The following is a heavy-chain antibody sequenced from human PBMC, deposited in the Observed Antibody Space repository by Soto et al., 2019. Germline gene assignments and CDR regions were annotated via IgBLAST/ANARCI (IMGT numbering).Heavy chain of an antibody. J-gene: IGHJ3*02. CDR1: GGTFSSYA. D-gene: IGHD2-21*02. CDR3: ARAGGSVVVVTAMDAFDI. V-gene: IGHV1-69*13. CDR2: IIPIFGTA. Sequence: SVKVSCKASGGTFSSYAISWVRQAPGQGLEWMGGIIPIFGTANYAQKFQGRVTITADESTSTAYMELSSLRSEDTAVYYCARAGGSVVVVTAMDAFDIWGQGTMVTVSS.